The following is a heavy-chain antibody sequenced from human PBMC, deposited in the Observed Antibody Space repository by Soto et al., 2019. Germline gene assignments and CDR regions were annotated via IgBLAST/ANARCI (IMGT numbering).Heavy chain of an antibody. D-gene: IGHD3-10*01. J-gene: IGHJ4*01. CDR1: GGSIRTDY. Sequence: SETRSHTWTGSGGSIRTDYCIWFRHRPGKGLEWIGYIYYSGSTNYNPSLKSRFTISVDTSKNQFSLKLISVTAADTAVYYCARFFVLWCGDYW. CDR3: ARFFVLWCGDY. CDR2: IYYSGST. V-gene: IGHV4-59*01.